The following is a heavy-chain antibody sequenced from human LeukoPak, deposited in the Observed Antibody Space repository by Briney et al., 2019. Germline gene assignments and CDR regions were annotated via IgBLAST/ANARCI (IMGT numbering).Heavy chain of an antibody. CDR2: IYHGGST. D-gene: IGHD3-10*01. CDR1: GDSISSSNW. Sequence: SGTLSLTCAVSGDSISSSNWWSWVRQPPGEGLEWIGEIYHGGSTNYNPSLKSRVTISVDKSKNQVSLKLTSVTAADTAVYYCAREHNYGSGSYYIDNWGQGTLVTVSS. J-gene: IGHJ4*02. V-gene: IGHV4-4*02. CDR3: AREHNYGSGSYYIDN.